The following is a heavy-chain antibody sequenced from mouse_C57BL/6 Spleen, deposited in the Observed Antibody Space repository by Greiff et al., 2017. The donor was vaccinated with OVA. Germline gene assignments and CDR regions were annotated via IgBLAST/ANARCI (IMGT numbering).Heavy chain of an antibody. Sequence: QVQLQQSGAELVRPGTSVKMSCKASGYTFTNYWIGWVKQRPGHGLEWIGDIYTGGGYTNYNEKFKGKATLTADKSSRTAYMQFSILTSEDAAIYYCARVTSKGKYFDYWGQGTTLTVSS. CDR1: GYTFTNYW. V-gene: IGHV1-63*01. CDR3: ARVTSKGKYFDY. J-gene: IGHJ2*01. D-gene: IGHD2-13*01. CDR2: IYTGGGYT.